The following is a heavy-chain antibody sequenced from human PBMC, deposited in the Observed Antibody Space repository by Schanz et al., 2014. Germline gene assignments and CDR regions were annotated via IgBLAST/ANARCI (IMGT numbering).Heavy chain of an antibody. J-gene: IGHJ4*02. CDR1: GDTFSKYN. Sequence: QVQLVQSGPEVKKPGSSVKVSCQAFGDTFSKYNIMWVRQVPGQGLEWLGRIMPLRGIGNNAWKFQDRLTITADKSMNITYMELSSLGTEDTAVYYCTRLRRTDPNGFDVWGQGTQVTVSS. D-gene: IGHD2-21*02. CDR2: IMPLRGIG. V-gene: IGHV1-69*02. CDR3: TRLRRTDPNGFDV.